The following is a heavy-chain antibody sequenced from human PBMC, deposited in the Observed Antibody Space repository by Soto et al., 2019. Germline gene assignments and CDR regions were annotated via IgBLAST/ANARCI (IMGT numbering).Heavy chain of an antibody. D-gene: IGHD2-2*01. CDR3: ARGPPAIVKFDP. Sequence: ASVKVSCKASGYTFTSYAMHWVRQAPGERLEWMGWINAGNGNTKYSQKFQGRVTITRDTSASTAYMELSSLRSEDTAVYFCARGPPAIVKFDPWGQGTLVTVSS. CDR1: GYTFTSYA. V-gene: IGHV1-3*01. J-gene: IGHJ5*02. CDR2: INAGNGNT.